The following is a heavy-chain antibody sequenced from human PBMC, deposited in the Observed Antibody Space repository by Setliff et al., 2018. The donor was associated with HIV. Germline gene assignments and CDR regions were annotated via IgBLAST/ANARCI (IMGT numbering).Heavy chain of an antibody. J-gene: IGHJ6*03. CDR2: ISSSDNTM. CDR3: AKSCDVPSKPGPYYYSMDV. D-gene: IGHD2-2*01. Sequence: PGGSLRLSCAASGFTFSDFSMSWIRQAPGKGLEWISYISSSDNTMYYADSVKGRFTISRDNSKNTLFLQLNSLRVDDTAVYYCAKSCDVPSKPGPYYYSMDVWGKGTTVTVSS. CDR1: GFTFSDFS. V-gene: IGHV3-11*04.